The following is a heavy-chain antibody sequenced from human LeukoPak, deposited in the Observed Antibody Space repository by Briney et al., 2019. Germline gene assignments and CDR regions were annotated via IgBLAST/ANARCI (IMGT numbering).Heavy chain of an antibody. D-gene: IGHD1-26*01. Sequence: ASVKVSCKASGYTFTGYYMHWVRQAPGQGLEWMGWINPNSGGTNYAQKFQGRVTMTRDTSISTAYMELSRLRSDDTAVYCCARDPRGGYPLDAFDIWGQGTMVTVSS. CDR1: GYTFTGYY. CDR2: INPNSGGT. CDR3: ARDPRGGYPLDAFDI. J-gene: IGHJ3*02. V-gene: IGHV1-2*02.